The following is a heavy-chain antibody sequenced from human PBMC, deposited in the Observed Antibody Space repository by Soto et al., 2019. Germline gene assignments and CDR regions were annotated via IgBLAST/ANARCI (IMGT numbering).Heavy chain of an antibody. CDR1: GGSISSGDYY. CDR2: IYYSGST. D-gene: IGHD2-2*02. Sequence: SETLSLTCTVSGGSISSGDYYWIWIRQPPGKGLEWIGYIYYSGSTYYNPSLKSRVTISVDTSKNQFSLKLSSVTAADTAVYYCARVGAGYCSSTSCYTSYYYGMDVWGQGTTVTVS. J-gene: IGHJ6*02. CDR3: ARVGAGYCSSTSCYTSYYYGMDV. V-gene: IGHV4-30-4*01.